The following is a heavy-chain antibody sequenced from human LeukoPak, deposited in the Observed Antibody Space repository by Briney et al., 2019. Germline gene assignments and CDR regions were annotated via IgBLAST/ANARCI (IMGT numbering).Heavy chain of an antibody. Sequence: ASVKLSCNASGYTFTSYGISWERHAPGQGLEWMGWISAYNGNTNYAQKLQGRVTMTTDTSTSTAYMELRSLRSDDTAVYYCASMSGLYNWNLLDYWGQGTLVTVSS. J-gene: IGHJ4*02. CDR1: GYTFTSYG. CDR2: ISAYNGNT. CDR3: ASMSGLYNWNLLDY. V-gene: IGHV1-18*01. D-gene: IGHD1-7*01.